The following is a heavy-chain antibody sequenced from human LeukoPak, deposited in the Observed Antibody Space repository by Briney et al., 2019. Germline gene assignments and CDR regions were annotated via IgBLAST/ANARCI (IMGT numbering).Heavy chain of an antibody. D-gene: IGHD2/OR15-2a*01. CDR3: ARGYVLIDY. Sequence: SETLSLTCAVSVGSISSGCYSWSWIRQPPGRGLEWIGYIYHSGSTYYSPSLKSRVTISVDRSKNQFSLKLSSVTAADTAVYYCARGYVLIDYWGQGTLVTVSS. J-gene: IGHJ4*02. CDR2: IYHSGST. CDR1: VGSISSGCYS. V-gene: IGHV4-30-2*01.